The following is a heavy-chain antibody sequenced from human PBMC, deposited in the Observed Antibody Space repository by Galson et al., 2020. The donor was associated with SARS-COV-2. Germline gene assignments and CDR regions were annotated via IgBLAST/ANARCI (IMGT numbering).Heavy chain of an antibody. CDR2: ISWNSGSI. Sequence: GGSLRLSCAASGFTFDDYAMHWVRQAPGKGLEWVSGISWNSGSIGYADSVKGRFTISRDNAKNSLYLQMNSLRAEDTALYYCAKDKTRWYRYNGFDPWGQGTLATVPS. CDR3: AKDKTRWYRYNGFDP. J-gene: IGHJ5*02. V-gene: IGHV3-9*01. CDR1: GFTFDDYA. D-gene: IGHD6-13*01.